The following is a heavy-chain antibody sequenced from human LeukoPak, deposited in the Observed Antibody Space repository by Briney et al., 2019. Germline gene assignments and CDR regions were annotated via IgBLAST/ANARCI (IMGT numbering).Heavy chain of an antibody. CDR1: GYSISSGYY. CDR3: ARGANYGDYGLDAFDI. Sequence: SETLSLTCAVSGYSISSGYYWSWIRQPPGKGLEWIGYIYYSGSTTYNPSLKSRVTISIDTSKNQFSLKLTSVTAADTALYYCARGANYGDYGLDAFDIWGQGTMVTVSS. J-gene: IGHJ3*02. V-gene: IGHV4-61*01. D-gene: IGHD4-17*01. CDR2: IYYSGST.